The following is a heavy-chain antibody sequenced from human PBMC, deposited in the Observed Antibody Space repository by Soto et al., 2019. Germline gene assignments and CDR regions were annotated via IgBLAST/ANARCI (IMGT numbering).Heavy chain of an antibody. CDR1: GCTFSSYA. Sequence: SVKVSCKASGCTFSSYAISWVRQAPGQGLEWMGGIIPIFGTANYAQKFQGRVTITADESTSTAYMELSSLRSEDTAVYYCARVGRGYYYDSSGSKQGGMEVWGQGTTVNVSS. CDR3: ARVGRGYYYDSSGSKQGGMEV. V-gene: IGHV1-69*13. CDR2: IIPIFGTA. D-gene: IGHD3-22*01. J-gene: IGHJ6*01.